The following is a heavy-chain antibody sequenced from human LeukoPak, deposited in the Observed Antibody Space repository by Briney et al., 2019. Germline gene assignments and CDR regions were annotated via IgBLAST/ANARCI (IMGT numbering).Heavy chain of an antibody. CDR1: GFTFDDYA. CDR3: AKGVEQLLVTYFDY. D-gene: IGHD6-19*01. J-gene: IGHJ4*02. Sequence: GGSLRLSCAASGFTFDDYAMHWVRQAPGKGLEWVSGISWNSGSIGYADSVKGRFTISRDNAKNSLYLQMNSLRAEDMALYYCAKGVEQLLVTYFDYWGQGTLVTVSS. V-gene: IGHV3-9*03. CDR2: ISWNSGSI.